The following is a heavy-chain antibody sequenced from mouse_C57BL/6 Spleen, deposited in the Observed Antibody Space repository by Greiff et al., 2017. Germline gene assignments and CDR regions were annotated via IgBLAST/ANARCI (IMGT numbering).Heavy chain of an antibody. D-gene: IGHD1-1*01. Sequence: LVESGPELVKPGASVKISCKASGYSFTDYNMNWVKQSNGKSLEWIGVINPNYGTNSYNQKFKGKATLTVDQSSSTAYMQLNSLTSEDSAVYYCARVYGSSYYFDYWGQGTTLTVSS. CDR1: GYSFTDYN. CDR3: ARVYGSSYYFDY. CDR2: INPNYGTN. J-gene: IGHJ2*01. V-gene: IGHV1-39*01.